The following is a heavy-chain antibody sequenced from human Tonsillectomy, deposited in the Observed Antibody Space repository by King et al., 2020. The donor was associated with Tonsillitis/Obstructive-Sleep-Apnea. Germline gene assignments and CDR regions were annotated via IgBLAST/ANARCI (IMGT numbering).Heavy chain of an antibody. Sequence: VQLVESGGGLVQPGGSLRPSCAASGFTFRSYAMSWVRQAPGKGLEWVSGISGSGGSTYYADSVKGRFTISRENSKNTLYLQMNNLRAEDTAVYYCAKDPPRGGVTGGRAFEIWGQGTMVTVSS. CDR1: GFTFRSYA. J-gene: IGHJ3*02. CDR2: ISGSGGST. CDR3: AKDPPRGGVTGGRAFEI. V-gene: IGHV3-23*04. D-gene: IGHD3-16*01.